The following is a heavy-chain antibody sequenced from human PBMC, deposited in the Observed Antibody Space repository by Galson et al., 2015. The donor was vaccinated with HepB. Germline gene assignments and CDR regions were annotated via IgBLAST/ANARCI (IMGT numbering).Heavy chain of an antibody. Sequence: SLRLSCAASGFTLSSYAMNWVRQAPGKGLEWVAVIWYDGSDKYYADSVKGRFTISRDNSKNTLFLQMDSLRVEDTGVYFCARDRHSYSFWSDYTKIYYYYHDMDVWGQGTTVTVSS. V-gene: IGHV3-33*01. D-gene: IGHD3-3*01. J-gene: IGHJ6*02. CDR2: IWYDGSDK. CDR3: ARDRHSYSFWSDYTKIYYYYHDMDV. CDR1: GFTLSSYA.